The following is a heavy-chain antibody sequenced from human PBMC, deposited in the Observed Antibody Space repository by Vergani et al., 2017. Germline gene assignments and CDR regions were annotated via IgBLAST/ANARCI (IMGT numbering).Heavy chain of an antibody. D-gene: IGHD2-15*01. V-gene: IGHV3-23*01. J-gene: IGHJ3*02. Sequence: EVQLLESGGGLVQPGGSLRLSCAASGFTFSSYAMSWVRQAPGKGLEWVSAIRGSGGSTYYADSVKGRFTISRDNSKNTRYLQMNSLRAEGTAVYYCAKAPYCSGGSCYSVPDAFDIWGQGTMVTVSS. CDR1: GFTFSSYA. CDR2: IRGSGGST. CDR3: AKAPYCSGGSCYSVPDAFDI.